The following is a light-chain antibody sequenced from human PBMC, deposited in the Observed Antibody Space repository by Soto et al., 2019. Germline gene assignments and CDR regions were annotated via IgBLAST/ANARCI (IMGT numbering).Light chain of an antibody. J-gene: IGKJ4*01. CDR3: QKYNTAPLT. CDR1: QGISSA. V-gene: IGKV1-27*01. CDR2: GIS. Sequence: DIQMTQSPSSLSASVGDRVTISFRASQGISSALAWYQQKPGKAPKLLISGISTLQSGVPSRFSGSGYGTEFTLTISNLQPEDVATYYCQKYNTAPLTFGGGTKVDIK.